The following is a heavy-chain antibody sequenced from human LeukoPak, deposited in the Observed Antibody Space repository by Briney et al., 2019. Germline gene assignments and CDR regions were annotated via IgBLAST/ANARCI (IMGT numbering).Heavy chain of an antibody. CDR1: GGSISSGTYY. CDR2: IYYSGST. V-gene: IGHV4-39*07. Sequence: PSETLCLTCIVSGGSISSGTYYWGWIRQPPGKGLEWIGSIYYSGSTNYNPSLQSRVTISVDTSENQFSLRLSSLTAADTAVYYCARAFPWAYYFDYWGQGTLVTVSS. CDR3: ARAFPWAYYFDY. D-gene: IGHD2/OR15-2a*01. J-gene: IGHJ4*02.